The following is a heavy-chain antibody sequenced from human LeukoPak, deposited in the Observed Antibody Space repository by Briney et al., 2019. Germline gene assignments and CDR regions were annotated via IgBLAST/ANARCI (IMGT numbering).Heavy chain of an antibody. Sequence: PGRSLRLSCAASGFTFDDYAMHWVRQAPGKGLEWVSGISWNSGSIGYADSVKGRFTISRDNAKNSLYLQMNSLRAEDTALYYCAKDMGSGWSDAFDIWGQGTMVTVSS. CDR1: GFTFDDYA. J-gene: IGHJ3*02. D-gene: IGHD6-19*01. CDR3: AKDMGSGWSDAFDI. CDR2: ISWNSGSI. V-gene: IGHV3-9*01.